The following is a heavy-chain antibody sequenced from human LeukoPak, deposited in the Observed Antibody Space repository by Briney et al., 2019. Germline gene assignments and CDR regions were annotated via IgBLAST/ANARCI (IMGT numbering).Heavy chain of an antibody. CDR2: IMKDGSEK. V-gene: IGHV3-7*01. CDR1: GFTFSSYW. D-gene: IGHD2-15*01. J-gene: IGHJ4*02. Sequence: GSLRLSCAASGFTFSSYWMSWVRQAPGKGLEWVANIMKDGSEKYYVDRVKGRFTISRDNAKNSLYLQMNSLRVEDTAMYYCARGCDPSADQGGLDYWGQGTLVTVSS. CDR3: ARGCDPSADQGGLDY.